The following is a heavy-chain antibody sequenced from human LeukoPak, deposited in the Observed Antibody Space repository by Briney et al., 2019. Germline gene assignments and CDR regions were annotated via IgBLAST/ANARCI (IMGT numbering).Heavy chain of an antibody. Sequence: SETLSLTCTVSGGSISSSSHYWGWIRQPPGKGLEWIGSIYYSGSTYYNPSLKSRVTISVDTSKNQFSLKLSSVTAADTAVYYCARHGSYGGVNWFDPWGQGTLVTVSS. D-gene: IGHD3-22*01. CDR3: ARHGSYGGVNWFDP. CDR1: GGSISSSSHY. CDR2: IYYSGST. V-gene: IGHV4-39*01. J-gene: IGHJ5*02.